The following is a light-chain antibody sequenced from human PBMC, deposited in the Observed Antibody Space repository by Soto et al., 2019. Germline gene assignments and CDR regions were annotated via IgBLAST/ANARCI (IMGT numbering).Light chain of an antibody. V-gene: IGLV1-44*01. CDR2: GNY. Sequence: QSVLTQPPSASGTPGQRVTISGSGSSSNIGSNTVNWYQQIPGTAPKLLIYGNYQRPSGVPARFSGSKSDTSASLAISGLQSEDEGDYYCAAWDDSLNGVVFGGGTKLTVL. CDR1: SSNIGSNT. J-gene: IGLJ2*01. CDR3: AAWDDSLNGVV.